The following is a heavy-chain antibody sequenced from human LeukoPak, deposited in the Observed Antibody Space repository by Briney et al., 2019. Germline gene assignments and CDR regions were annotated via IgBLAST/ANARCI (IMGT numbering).Heavy chain of an antibody. Sequence: SETLSLTCTVSGGSISGGTYYWSWIRQPAGKGLEWIGRIYTSGSTNYNPSLKSRVTISLDPSKNQFSLKLSSVTAADTAVYYCARDGSGWLNWFDPLGQGTLVTVSS. V-gene: IGHV4-61*02. CDR1: GGSISGGTYY. CDR3: ARDGSGWLNWFDP. D-gene: IGHD6-19*01. CDR2: IYTSGST. J-gene: IGHJ5*02.